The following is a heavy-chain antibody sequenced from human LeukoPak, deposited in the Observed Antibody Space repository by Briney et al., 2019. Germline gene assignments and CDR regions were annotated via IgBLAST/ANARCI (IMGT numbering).Heavy chain of an antibody. J-gene: IGHJ4*02. V-gene: IGHV3-23*01. CDR2: ISGSGDNT. CDR1: GFTFSSYD. CDR3: AKDPSPARNIGSDY. D-gene: IGHD5-12*01. Sequence: GGSLRLSFAASGFTFSSYDMSWVRQAPGKGLEWVSAISGSGDNTYYSDSVKGRFTISRDNSKNTLYLQMNSLRADDTAVYYCAKDPSPARNIGSDYWGQGTMVIVSS.